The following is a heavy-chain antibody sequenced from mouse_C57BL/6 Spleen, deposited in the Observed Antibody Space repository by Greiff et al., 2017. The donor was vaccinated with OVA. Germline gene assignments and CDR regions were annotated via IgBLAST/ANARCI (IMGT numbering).Heavy chain of an antibody. J-gene: IGHJ3*01. CDR1: GYTFTDYY. CDR3: ARLTGMAY. Sequence: EVQLQQSGPELVKPGASVKISCKASGYTFTDYYMNWVKQSHGKSLEWIGDINPNNGGTSYNQKFKGNATLTVDKSSITSSMELRSLTSVDSAVYSCARLTGMAYWGQGTLVTVSA. CDR2: INPNNGGT. D-gene: IGHD4-1*01. V-gene: IGHV1-26*01.